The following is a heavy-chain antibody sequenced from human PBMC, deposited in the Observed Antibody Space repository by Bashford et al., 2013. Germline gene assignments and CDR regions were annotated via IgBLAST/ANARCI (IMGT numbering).Heavy chain of an antibody. CDR1: GFTFSDYY. D-gene: IGHD6-19*01. CDR3: ARDRGSGWLKYYFDY. V-gene: IGHV3-11*06. Sequence: GSLRLSCAASGFTFSDYYMSWIRQAPGKGLEWVSYISSSSSYTNYADSVKGRFTISRDNAKNSLYLQMNSLRAEDTAVYYCARDRGSGWLKYYFDYWGQGTLVTVSS. CDR2: ISSSSSYT. J-gene: IGHJ4*02.